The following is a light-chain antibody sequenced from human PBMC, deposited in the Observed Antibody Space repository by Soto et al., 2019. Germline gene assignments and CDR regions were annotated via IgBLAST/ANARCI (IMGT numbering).Light chain of an antibody. CDR2: NVS. CDR3: QRCNFYWT. CDR1: QTIGNW. V-gene: IGKV1-5*03. Sequence: DIQMTQSPSTLPASVGDRVTITCRASQTIGNWLAWYQQKPGNVPKLLLYNVSCFESGVQSRFSGSGSGTEFTLTISSLQHYDFSTYYYQRCNFYWTFGQGTKVEIK. J-gene: IGKJ1*01.